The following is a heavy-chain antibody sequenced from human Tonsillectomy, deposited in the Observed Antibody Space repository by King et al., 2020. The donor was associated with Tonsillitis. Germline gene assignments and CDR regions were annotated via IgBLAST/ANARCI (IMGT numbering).Heavy chain of an antibody. CDR3: AKGPLVGATLLFDY. D-gene: IGHD1-26*01. J-gene: IGHJ4*02. CDR2: IWYDGSNK. CDR1: GFTFSSYG. Sequence: QLVQSGGGVVQPGRSLRLSCAASGFTFSSYGMHWVRQAPGKGLEWVAVIWYDGSNKYYADSVKGRFTISRDNSKNTLYLQMNSLRAEDTAVYYCAKGPLVGATLLFDYWGQGTLVTVSS. V-gene: IGHV3-33*06.